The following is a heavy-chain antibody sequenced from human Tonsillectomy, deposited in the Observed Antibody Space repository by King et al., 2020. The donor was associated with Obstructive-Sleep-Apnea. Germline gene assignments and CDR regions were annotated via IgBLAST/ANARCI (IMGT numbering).Heavy chain of an antibody. CDR1: GYTLTELS. D-gene: IGHD3-10*01. J-gene: IGHJ5*02. Sequence: QLVQSGAEVKKPGASVKVSCKVSGYTLTELSMHWVRQAPGKGLEWMGGFDHEDGETIYAQKFQGRVTMTEDTSTNTAYMELSSLRSEDTAVYYCVTASRFGELLLGQGFDPWGQGTLVTVSS. CDR2: FDHEDGET. V-gene: IGHV1-24*01. CDR3: VTASRFGELLLGQGFDP.